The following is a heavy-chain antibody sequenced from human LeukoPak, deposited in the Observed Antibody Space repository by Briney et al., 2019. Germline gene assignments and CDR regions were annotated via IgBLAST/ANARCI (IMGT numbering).Heavy chain of an antibody. J-gene: IGHJ4*02. CDR1: RFTFNSYA. V-gene: IGHV3-23*01. D-gene: IGHD5-12*01. CDR2: IGGSNGIT. CDR3: ARNENSGWGYFDY. Sequence: GGSLRLSCAASRFTFNSYAMSWVRQAPGKGLEWVSVIGGSNGITFYVGSVKGRFTISRDNSKGTLYLQMNSLRAEDTAVYYCARNENSGWGYFDYWGQGTLVTVSS.